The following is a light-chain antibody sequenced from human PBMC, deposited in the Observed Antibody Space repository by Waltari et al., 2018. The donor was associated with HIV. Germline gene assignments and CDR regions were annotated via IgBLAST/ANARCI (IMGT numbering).Light chain of an antibody. CDR1: QSVSSNF. V-gene: IGKV3-20*01. CDR2: GAS. J-gene: IGKJ2*01. Sequence: EIVLTQSPGILSLSPGERATLSCRASQSVSSNFLAWYQQRPGQAPRLLIYGASNRATGIPDRFSGSGSGTDFTLSITRLEPEDFAVYYCQQYGSSLYTFGQGTKLEIK. CDR3: QQYGSSLYT.